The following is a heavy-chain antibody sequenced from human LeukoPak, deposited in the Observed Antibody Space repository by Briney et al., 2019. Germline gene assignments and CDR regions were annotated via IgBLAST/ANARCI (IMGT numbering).Heavy chain of an antibody. Sequence: SVKVSCKASGGAFSSYAISWVRQAPGQGLEWMGGIIPIFGTANYAQKFQGRVTITADESTSTAYMELSNLRSEDTSVYYCARGSVTTDASFDYWGQGTLVTVSS. J-gene: IGHJ4*02. CDR2: IIPIFGTA. D-gene: IGHD4-17*01. CDR1: GGAFSSYA. V-gene: IGHV1-69*13. CDR3: ARGSVTTDASFDY.